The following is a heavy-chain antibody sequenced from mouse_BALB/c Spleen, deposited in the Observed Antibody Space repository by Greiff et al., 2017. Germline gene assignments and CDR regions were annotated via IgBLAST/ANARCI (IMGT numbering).Heavy chain of an antibody. Sequence: VQLQQPGAELVMPGASVKMSCKASGYTFTDYWMHWVKQRPGQGLEWIGAIDTSDSYTSYNQKFKGKATLTVDESSSTAYMQLSSLTSEDSAVYYCARWGDGSSQSFAYWGQGTLVTVSA. J-gene: IGHJ3*01. CDR2: IDTSDSYT. V-gene: IGHV1-69*01. CDR3: ARWGDGSSQSFAY. D-gene: IGHD1-1*01. CDR1: GYTFTDYW.